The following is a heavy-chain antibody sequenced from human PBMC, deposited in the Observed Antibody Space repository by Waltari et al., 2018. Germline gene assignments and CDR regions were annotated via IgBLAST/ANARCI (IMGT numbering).Heavy chain of an antibody. J-gene: IGHJ4*02. CDR2: ITYDGSNK. V-gene: IGHV3-30*02. Sequence: QVQLAESGGGVVQPGGSLRRSCSASGFTFSDYAMHWFRQAPGKGLEWVTLITYDGSNKYYADSVKGRFTISRDDSKDTLHLQMNSLRDEDTAIYYCARERRGYYAEYWGQGTLVTVSS. CDR3: ARERRGYYAEY. CDR1: GFTFSDYA.